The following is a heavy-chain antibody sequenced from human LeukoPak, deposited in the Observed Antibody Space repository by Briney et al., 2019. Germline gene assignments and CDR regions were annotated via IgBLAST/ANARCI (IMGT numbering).Heavy chain of an antibody. CDR1: GFSFSSYA. CDR2: ISGSGGST. Sequence: GGSLRLSCAASGFSFSSYAMTWVRQAPGKGLEWVSTISGSGGSTYYADSVKGRFTISRDNSKNTLSLQMNSLRAEDTAVYYCAKDSDYYYYMDVWGQGTLVTVSS. V-gene: IGHV3-23*01. CDR3: AKDSDYYYYMDV. J-gene: IGHJ6*03.